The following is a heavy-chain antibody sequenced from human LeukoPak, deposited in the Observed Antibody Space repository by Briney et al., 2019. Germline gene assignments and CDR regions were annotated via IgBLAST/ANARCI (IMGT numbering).Heavy chain of an antibody. CDR2: IYYSGST. CDR3: ARSPAGYSYSYYYYGLDV. CDR1: GGSISNYY. V-gene: IGHV4-59*01. D-gene: IGHD5-18*01. Sequence: PSETLSLTCTVSGGSISNYYWSWIRQSPGKGVEWIGYIYYSGSTNYNPSLKSRVTISKDTSKNQFSLNLNSVTAADTAVYYCARSPAGYSYSYYYYGLDVWGQGTTVTVSS. J-gene: IGHJ6*02.